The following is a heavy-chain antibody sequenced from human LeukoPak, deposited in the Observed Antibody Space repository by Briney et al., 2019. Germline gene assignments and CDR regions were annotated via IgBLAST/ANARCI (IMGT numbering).Heavy chain of an antibody. J-gene: IGHJ4*02. V-gene: IGHV4-30-4*01. CDR1: GGSISSGDYY. D-gene: IGHD3-3*01. Sequence: PSETLSLTCTVSGGSISSGDYYWSWLRQPPGKGLEWIGYIYYSGSTYYNPSLKSRVTISVDTSKNQFSLKLSSVTAADTAVYYCARGAPEGGYYPSFDYWGQGTLVTVSS. CDR3: ARGAPEGGYYPSFDY. CDR2: IYYSGST.